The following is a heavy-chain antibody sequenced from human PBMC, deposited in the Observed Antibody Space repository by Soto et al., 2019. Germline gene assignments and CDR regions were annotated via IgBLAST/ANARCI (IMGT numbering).Heavy chain of an antibody. D-gene: IGHD6-6*01. CDR2: IDPSDSYT. Sequence: PGESLKISCKGSGYSFTSYWISWVRQMPGKGLEWMGRIDPSDSYTNYSPSFQGHVTISADKSISTAYLQWSSLKASDTAMYYCARPNTLYSSIAAPDGDYYYYGMDVWGQGTTVTVSS. V-gene: IGHV5-10-1*01. CDR3: ARPNTLYSSIAAPDGDYYYYGMDV. CDR1: GYSFTSYW. J-gene: IGHJ6*02.